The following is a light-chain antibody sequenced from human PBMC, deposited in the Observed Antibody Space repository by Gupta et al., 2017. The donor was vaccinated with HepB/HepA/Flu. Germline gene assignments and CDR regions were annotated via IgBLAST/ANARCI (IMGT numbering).Light chain of an antibody. CDR2: KES. J-gene: IGKJ1*01. V-gene: IGKV1-5*03. CDR3: QQDNSYWT. CDR1: QSISSW. Sequence: DIQMTQSPSTLSASGGDRVTITCRASQSISSWLAGYQQKPGKAPKLLIYKESSLESGVPSRFSGSGAGXEFTLTXSSLQPDDFATYYCQQDNSYWTFGXGTKVEIK.